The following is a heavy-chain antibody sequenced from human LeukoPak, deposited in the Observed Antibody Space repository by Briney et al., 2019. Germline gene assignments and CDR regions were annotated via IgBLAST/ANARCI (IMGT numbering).Heavy chain of an antibody. CDR1: GGTFSSYT. J-gene: IGHJ5*02. Sequence: GSSVKVSCKASGGTFSSYTISWVRQAPGQGLEWMGRIIPILGIANYAQKFQGRVTMTRNTPISTAYMELSSLRSEDTAVYYCARARPSRDGYNYDYCWFDPWGQGTLVTVSS. V-gene: IGHV1-69*02. D-gene: IGHD5-24*01. CDR2: IIPILGIA. CDR3: ARARPSRDGYNYDYCWFDP.